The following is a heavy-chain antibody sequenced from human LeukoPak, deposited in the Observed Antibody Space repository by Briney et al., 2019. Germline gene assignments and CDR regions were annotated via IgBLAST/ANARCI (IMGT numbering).Heavy chain of an antibody. J-gene: IGHJ4*02. Sequence: PGGSLRLPCAPSGFTVSSNYMSWVRQAPGKGLEWVSVIYSGGDTFYADSVKGRFTISRDNSKNTLYLQMNSLSAEDTAVYYCAAKVELRSNGPYFNSWGQGTLVTVSS. CDR2: IYSGGDT. CDR1: GFTVSSNY. D-gene: IGHD1-7*01. CDR3: AAKVELRSNGPYFNS. V-gene: IGHV3-53*01.